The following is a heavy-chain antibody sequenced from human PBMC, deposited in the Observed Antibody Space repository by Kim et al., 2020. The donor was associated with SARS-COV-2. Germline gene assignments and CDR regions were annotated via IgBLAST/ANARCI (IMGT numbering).Heavy chain of an antibody. Sequence: TYEAGSVKSRFTISRDKSKNTLFLQRNSLRAEDTAIYYCAKDTGSRSFDYWGQGTLLTVSS. D-gene: IGHD2-15*01. CDR2: T. CDR3: AKDTGSRSFDY. V-gene: IGHV3-23*01. J-gene: IGHJ4*02.